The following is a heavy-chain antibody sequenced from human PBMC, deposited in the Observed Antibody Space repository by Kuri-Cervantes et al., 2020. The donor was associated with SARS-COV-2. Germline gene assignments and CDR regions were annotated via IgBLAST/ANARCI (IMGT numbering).Heavy chain of an antibody. V-gene: IGHV1-2*02. J-gene: IGHJ4*02. Sequence: ASVKVSCKASGYTFTGYYMHWVRQAPGQGLEWMGWINPNSGGTNYAQKFQGRVTMTRDTSISTAYMELSSLRSEDTAVYYCAAFISGSSSGLGWGQGTLVTVSS. D-gene: IGHD6-6*01. CDR3: AAFISGSSSGLG. CDR2: INPNSGGT. CDR1: GYTFTGYY.